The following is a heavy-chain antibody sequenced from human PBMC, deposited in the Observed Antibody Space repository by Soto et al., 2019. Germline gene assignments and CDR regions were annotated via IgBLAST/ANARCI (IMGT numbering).Heavy chain of an antibody. CDR2: IYYSGST. Sequence: LSLTCTVSGGSISSGDYYWSWIRQPPGKGLEWIGYIYYSGSTYYNPSLKSRVTISVDTSKNQFSLKLSSVTAADTAVYYCARARARYGEEPYNWFDPSGQGTLVT. V-gene: IGHV4-30-4*01. J-gene: IGHJ5*02. CDR1: GGSISSGDYY. D-gene: IGHD4-17*01. CDR3: ARARARYGEEPYNWFDP.